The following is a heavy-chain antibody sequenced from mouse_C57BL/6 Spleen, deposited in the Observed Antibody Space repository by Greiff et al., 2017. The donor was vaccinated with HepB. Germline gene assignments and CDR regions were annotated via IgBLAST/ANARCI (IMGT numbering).Heavy chain of an antibody. Sequence: QVQLQQSGAELVRPGTSVKVSCKASGYAFTNYLIEWVKQRPGQGLEWIGVINPGSGGTNYNEKFKGKATLTADKSSSTAYMQLSSLTSEDSAVYFCARIYDWYFDVWGTGTTVTVSS. CDR3: ARIYDWYFDV. D-gene: IGHD2-3*01. CDR1: GYAFTNYL. J-gene: IGHJ1*03. CDR2: INPGSGGT. V-gene: IGHV1-54*01.